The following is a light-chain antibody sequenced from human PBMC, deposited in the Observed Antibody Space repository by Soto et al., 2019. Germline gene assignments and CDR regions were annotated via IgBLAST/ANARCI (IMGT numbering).Light chain of an antibody. V-gene: IGKV3-20*01. Sequence: ENVLTQSPGTLSLSPGERGTLSCRASQSVGSIYLAWYQQKPGQAPRLLIYGTSKRARGVPDRFSGSGSGADFALTISRLEPEDFAVYYCQQYGSSPTTFGQGTQLEIK. CDR2: GTS. CDR1: QSVGSIY. CDR3: QQYGSSPTT. J-gene: IGKJ5*01.